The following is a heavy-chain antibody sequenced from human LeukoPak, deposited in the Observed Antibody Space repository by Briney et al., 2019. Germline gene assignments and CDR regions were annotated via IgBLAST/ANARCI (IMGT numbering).Heavy chain of an antibody. CDR2: ISSSSSYI. D-gene: IGHD2-15*01. CDR3: ARVASDIVADY. CDR1: GFTFSSYS. V-gene: IGHV3-21*01. J-gene: IGHJ4*02. Sequence: GGSLRLSCAASGFTFSSYSMNWVRQAPGKGLEWVSSISSSSSYIYYADSVKGRFAISRDNAKNSLYLQMNSLRAEDTAVYYCARVASDIVADYWGQGTLVTVSS.